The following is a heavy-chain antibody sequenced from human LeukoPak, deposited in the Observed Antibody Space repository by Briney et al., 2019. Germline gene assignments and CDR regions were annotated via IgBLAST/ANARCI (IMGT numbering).Heavy chain of an antibody. CDR1: GYTFTGYY. D-gene: IGHD6-19*01. CDR3: ARDRYSSGWSRVYNWFDP. CDR2: INPNSGGT. V-gene: IGHV1-2*02. Sequence: ASVKVSFKASGYTFTGYYMHWVRQAPGQGLEWMGWINPNSGGTNYAQKFQGRVTMTRDTSISTAYMELSRLRSDDTAVYYCARDRYSSGWSRVYNWFDPWGEGTLVTVS. J-gene: IGHJ5*02.